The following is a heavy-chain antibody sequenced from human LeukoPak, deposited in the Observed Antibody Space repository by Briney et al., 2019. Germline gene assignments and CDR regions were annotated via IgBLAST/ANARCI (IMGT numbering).Heavy chain of an antibody. CDR2: INHSGST. J-gene: IGHJ3*02. CDR3: ARDVHIYGNAFGI. D-gene: IGHD1-1*01. Sequence: SETLSLTCAVYGGSFSGYYWSWIRQPPGKGLEWIGEINHSGSTNYNPSLKSRVTISVDTSTNQFSLKLSSVTAADTAMYYCARDVHIYGNAFGIWGQGTMVTVSS. CDR1: GGSFSGYY. V-gene: IGHV4-34*01.